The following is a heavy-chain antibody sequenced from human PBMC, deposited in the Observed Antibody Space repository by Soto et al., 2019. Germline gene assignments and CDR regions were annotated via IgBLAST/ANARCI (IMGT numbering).Heavy chain of an antibody. CDR1: GFTFSSFA. J-gene: IGHJ4*02. V-gene: IGHV3-23*01. Sequence: PGGSLRLSTAASGFTFSSFAFSWVRQAPGKGLEWVSAISGSGDDTDYADSVKGRFTISRDNSKNTLYLQMNSLRAEDTAVYYCAGPGYSSQDYWGQGALVTVSS. CDR2: ISGSGDDT. D-gene: IGHD5-18*01. CDR3: AGPGYSSQDY.